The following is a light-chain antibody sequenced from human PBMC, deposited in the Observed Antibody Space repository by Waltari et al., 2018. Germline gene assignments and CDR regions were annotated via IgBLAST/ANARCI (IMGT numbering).Light chain of an antibody. V-gene: IGLV2-14*03. CDR2: DFS. Sequence: QSALTQPASVSGSPGQSITISCTGSSSDVGGYKYFSWYQQHPGKAPKPIIFDFSGRPFGVSTRFSGSKSGNTASLTISGLQPDDEADYHCISYTSSRHYVFGSGTKVIVL. CDR3: ISYTSSRHYV. J-gene: IGLJ1*01. CDR1: SSDVGGYKY.